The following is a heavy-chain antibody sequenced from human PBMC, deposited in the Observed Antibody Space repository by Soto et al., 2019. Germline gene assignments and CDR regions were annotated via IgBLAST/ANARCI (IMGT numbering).Heavy chain of an antibody. CDR3: ARDSYRLHPSAIDYFDY. CDR2: ISSSSSYI. CDR1: WFSFTNHN. J-gene: IGHJ4*02. D-gene: IGHD6-25*01. V-gene: IGHV3-21*01. Sequence: PGGAPRPSLAAPWFSFTNHNMKRVRPAPREVLELVSSISSSSSYIYYADSVKGRFTISRDNAKNSLYLQMNSLRAEDTAVHYCARDSYRLHPSAIDYFDYWGQGTLVTVSS.